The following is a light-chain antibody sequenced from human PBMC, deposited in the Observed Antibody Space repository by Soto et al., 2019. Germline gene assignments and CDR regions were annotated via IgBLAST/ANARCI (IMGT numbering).Light chain of an antibody. CDR3: MQALQTPLT. Sequence: DIMVTQSPLSLPVIPGEPAPISCRSSQSILYSNGYNYLDWYLQKPGQSPQLLIYLGADRASGIPDTFSGSGSRTDFKLKISRVEAEDVGVYYCMQALQTPLTFGGGTKVDIK. CDR2: LGA. V-gene: IGKV2-28*01. J-gene: IGKJ4*01. CDR1: QSILYSNGYNY.